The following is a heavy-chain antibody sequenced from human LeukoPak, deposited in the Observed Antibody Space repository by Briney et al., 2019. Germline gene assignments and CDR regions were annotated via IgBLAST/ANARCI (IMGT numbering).Heavy chain of an antibody. J-gene: IGHJ4*02. Sequence: GASVKVSCKASGYTFTGYYMHWVRQAPGQGLEWMGWINPNSGGTNYAQKFQGRVTMTRDTSVSTAYMELSRLRSDDTAVYYCARDGPSMVPDYDYWGQGTLVTVSS. CDR2: INPNSGGT. CDR1: GYTFTGYY. CDR3: ARDGPSMVPDYDY. V-gene: IGHV1-2*02. D-gene: IGHD3-10*01.